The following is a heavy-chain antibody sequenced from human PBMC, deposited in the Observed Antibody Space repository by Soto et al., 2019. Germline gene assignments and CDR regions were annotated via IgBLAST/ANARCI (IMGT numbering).Heavy chain of an antibody. V-gene: IGHV3-15*01. Sequence: PGGSLRLSCAASGFTFSNAWMSWVRQAPGKGLEWVGRIKSKTDGGTTDYAAPVKGRFTISRDDSKNTLYLQMNSLKTEDTAVYYCTTGVVVVPAAMLMDHLWFGELLSDAFDIWGQGTMVTVSS. J-gene: IGHJ3*02. CDR2: IKSKTDGGTT. CDR1: GFTFSNAW. D-gene: IGHD2-2*01. CDR3: TTGVVVVPAAMLMDHLWFGELLSDAFDI.